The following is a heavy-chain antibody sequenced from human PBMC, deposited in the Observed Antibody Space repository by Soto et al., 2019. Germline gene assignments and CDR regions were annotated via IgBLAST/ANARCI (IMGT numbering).Heavy chain of an antibody. CDR1: GYTFTTYA. CDR3: AREDRIWFDP. CDR2: IDSGNGNT. Sequence: QVQLVQSGAEVKKPGASVKVCCKASGYTFTTYAMHWVRQAPGQRLEWMGWIDSGNGNTKYPQTFQGRVTITRDTSASTVYLELSSLRSEDTAVYYCAREDRIWFDPWGQGTLVTVSS. V-gene: IGHV1-3*01. J-gene: IGHJ5*02. D-gene: IGHD2-15*01.